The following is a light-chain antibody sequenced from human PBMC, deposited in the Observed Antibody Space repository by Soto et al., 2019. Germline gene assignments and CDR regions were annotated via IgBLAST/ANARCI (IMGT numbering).Light chain of an antibody. CDR3: GADHGSGSNFVYV. CDR1: SGYSNYK. CDR2: VGTGGIVG. J-gene: IGLJ1*01. Sequence: QLVLTQPPSASAPLGASVTLTCTLSSGYSNYKVDWYQQRPGKGPRFVMRVGTGGIVGSKGDGIPDRFSVLGSGLNRYLTIKNIQEEDESDYHCGADHGSGSNFVYVFGTGTKVTVL. V-gene: IGLV9-49*01.